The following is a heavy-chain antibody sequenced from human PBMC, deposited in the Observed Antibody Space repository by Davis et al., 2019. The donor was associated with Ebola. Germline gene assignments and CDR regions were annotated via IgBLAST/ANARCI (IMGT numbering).Heavy chain of an antibody. D-gene: IGHD4-11*01. V-gene: IGHV1-18*04. Sequence: AASVKVSCKASGYTFTNYGITWVRQAPGQGLEWVGWITTYNGDTKYSQKFQARVTMTIDTSTSTAYMELRSLRSDDTAVYYCASTPCYYSNCHRPERQLDYWGQGTLVTVSP. CDR3: ASTPCYYSNCHRPERQLDY. CDR2: ITTYNGDT. CDR1: GYTFTNYG. J-gene: IGHJ4*02.